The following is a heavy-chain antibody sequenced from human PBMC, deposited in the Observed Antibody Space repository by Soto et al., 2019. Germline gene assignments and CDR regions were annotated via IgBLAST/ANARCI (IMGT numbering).Heavy chain of an antibody. D-gene: IGHD6-13*01. J-gene: IGHJ6*02. CDR3: ARDRIAAAGTHGMDV. Sequence: ASVKVSCKASGYTFTSYYMHWVRQAPGQGLEWMGIINPSGGSTSYAQKFQGRVTMTRDTSTSTVYMELSSLRSEDTAVYYCARDRIAAAGTHGMDVWGQGTTVTVS. V-gene: IGHV1-46*03. CDR2: INPSGGST. CDR1: GYTFTSYY.